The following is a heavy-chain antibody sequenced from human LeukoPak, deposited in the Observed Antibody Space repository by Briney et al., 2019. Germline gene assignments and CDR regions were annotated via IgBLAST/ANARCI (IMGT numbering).Heavy chain of an antibody. CDR2: IIGSSGTT. Sequence: GGSLRLSCVASGFSFNNYAMNWVRQAPGKGLEWVSLIIGSSGTTFYADSVRGRFTISRDKSKSTLYLQMNSLRAEDTAVYYCAKGAYDYIEIAYFDYWGQGSLVTVSS. D-gene: IGHD5-12*01. CDR3: AKGAYDYIEIAYFDY. J-gene: IGHJ4*02. CDR1: GFSFNNYA. V-gene: IGHV3-23*01.